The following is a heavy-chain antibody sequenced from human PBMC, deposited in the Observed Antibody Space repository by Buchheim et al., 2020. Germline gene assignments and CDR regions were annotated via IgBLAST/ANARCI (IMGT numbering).Heavy chain of an antibody. J-gene: IGHJ4*02. CDR2: IWYDGDNK. D-gene: IGHD3-3*01. Sequence: QVQLVESGGGVVQPGRSLRLSCAASGFTLSYHGMHWVRQAPGKGLEWVAAIWYDGDNKYYLDSVKDRFTISRDNSKNTVYLQMNSLRAEDTAVYYCAGDLRRADDSYLDYWGQGTL. CDR1: GFTLSYHG. CDR3: AGDLRRADDSYLDY. V-gene: IGHV3-33*01.